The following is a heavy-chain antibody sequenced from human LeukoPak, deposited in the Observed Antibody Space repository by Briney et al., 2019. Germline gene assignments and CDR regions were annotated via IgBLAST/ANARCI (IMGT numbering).Heavy chain of an antibody. CDR3: AREGGLYYYYMDV. D-gene: IGHD3-16*01. V-gene: IGHV1-18*01. Sequence: ASVKASCKASGYTFTNFGISWVRQAPGQGLEWMGWISVYNGNTNFAQKLQGRVTMTTDTSTSTAYMELRSLRSDDTAVYYCAREGGLYYYYMDVWGKGTTVTVSS. CDR1: GYTFTNFG. J-gene: IGHJ6*03. CDR2: ISVYNGNT.